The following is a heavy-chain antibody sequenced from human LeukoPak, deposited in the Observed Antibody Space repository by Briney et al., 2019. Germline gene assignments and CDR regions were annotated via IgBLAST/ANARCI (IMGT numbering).Heavy chain of an antibody. CDR1: GYTFTSYG. CDR3: ARDPSNTSGRYTYFDY. D-gene: IGHD3-16*02. J-gene: IGHJ4*02. V-gene: IGHV1-18*01. CDR2: ISAYNDNT. Sequence: ASVTVSCTASGYTFTSYGISWVRQAPGQGLEWMGWISAYNDNTNYAQKLQGRVTMTTDTSTSTAYMELRSLRSDDTAVYYCARDPSNTSGRYTYFDYWGQGTLVTVSS.